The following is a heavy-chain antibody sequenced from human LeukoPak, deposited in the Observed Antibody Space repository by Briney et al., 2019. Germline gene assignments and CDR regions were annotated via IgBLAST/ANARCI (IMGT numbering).Heavy chain of an antibody. D-gene: IGHD6-6*01. CDR3: ARDSGARYSSSHRFDY. V-gene: IGHV3-11*01. J-gene: IGHJ4*02. CDR2: ISSSGSTI. Sequence: PGGSLRLSCAASGFTFSDYYMSWIRQAPGKGLEWVSYISSSGSTIYYADSVKGRFTISRDNAKNSLYLQMNSLRAEDTAEYYCARDSGARYSSSHRFDYWGQGTLVTVSS. CDR1: GFTFSDYY.